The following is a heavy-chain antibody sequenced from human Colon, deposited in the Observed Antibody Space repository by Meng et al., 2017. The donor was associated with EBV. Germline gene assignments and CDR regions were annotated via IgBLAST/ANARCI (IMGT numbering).Heavy chain of an antibody. CDR1: GTSISTSNW. CDR2: IYHNGQT. Sequence: VLLQESGAGLVKPSGTLSLPFAVSGTSISTSNWWSWIRQSPGEGLEWIGAIYHNGQTNYNPSLKSRVSMSVDESKNEFSLNLKSVTAADTAVYYCARDGGVTHIPWGQGVLVTVSS. D-gene: IGHD2-8*02. V-gene: IGHV4-4*02. J-gene: IGHJ5*02. CDR3: ARDGGVTHIP.